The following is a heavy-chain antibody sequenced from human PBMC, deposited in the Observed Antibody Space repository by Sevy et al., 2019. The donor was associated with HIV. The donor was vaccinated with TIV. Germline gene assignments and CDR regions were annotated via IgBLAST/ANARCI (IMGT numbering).Heavy chain of an antibody. D-gene: IGHD6-19*01. CDR2: ISSSSSTI. Sequence: GGSLRLSCAASGFTFSSYTVNWVRQAPGKGLEWVSYISSSSSTIYYADSVKGRFTISRDNAKNSLYLQMNSLRDEDTAIYYCARDIQKWLGPGGDPVWGQGTLVTVSS. CDR3: ARDIQKWLGPGGDPV. V-gene: IGHV3-48*02. J-gene: IGHJ4*02. CDR1: GFTFSSYT.